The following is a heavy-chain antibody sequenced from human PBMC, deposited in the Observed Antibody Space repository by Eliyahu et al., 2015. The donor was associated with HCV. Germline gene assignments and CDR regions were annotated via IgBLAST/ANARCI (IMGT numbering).Heavy chain of an antibody. CDR2: IAYDGSYK. CDR1: RFAFNRNG. Sequence: QVQLVESGGAVVQPGRSLRLSCSAXRFAFNRNGMHWVRQXPGNGLEWVAVIAYDGSYKYYADXVRXRFTISRDXSKNTLYLQMSSLRPEDTAVYYCAKDRIEVAGTPYYYYYGVDVWGQGTTVTVSS. V-gene: IGHV3-30*18. D-gene: IGHD6-19*01. J-gene: IGHJ6*02. CDR3: AKDRIEVAGTPYYYYYGVDV.